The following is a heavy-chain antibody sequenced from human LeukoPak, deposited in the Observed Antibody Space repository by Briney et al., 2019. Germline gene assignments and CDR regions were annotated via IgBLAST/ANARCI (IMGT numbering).Heavy chain of an antibody. J-gene: IGHJ4*02. CDR3: ARGPTYQPIDS. D-gene: IGHD2-2*01. Sequence: PSETLSLTCTVSSGSISTSNYYWGWVRQPPGKALEWIGNIFYSGSTYYNPSLKSRVTISVDTSKNHFSLKLSSVTAADTAVYYCARGPTYQPIDSWGQGTLVTVSS. CDR1: SGSISTSNYY. V-gene: IGHV4-39*02. CDR2: IFYSGST.